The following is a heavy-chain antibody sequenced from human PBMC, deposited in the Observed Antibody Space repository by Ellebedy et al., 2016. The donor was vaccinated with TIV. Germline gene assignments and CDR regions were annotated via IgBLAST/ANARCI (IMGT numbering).Heavy chain of an antibody. V-gene: IGHV3-74*01. CDR3: ARGFWEYSSGWNPREVDAFDI. Sequence: GESLKISCAASGFTFSSYWMHWVRQAPGKGLVWVSRINSDGSSTSYADSVKGRFTISRDNAKNTLYLQMNSLRAEDTAVYYCARGFWEYSSGWNPREVDAFDIWGQGTMVTVSS. CDR1: GFTFSSYW. D-gene: IGHD6-19*01. J-gene: IGHJ3*02. CDR2: INSDGSST.